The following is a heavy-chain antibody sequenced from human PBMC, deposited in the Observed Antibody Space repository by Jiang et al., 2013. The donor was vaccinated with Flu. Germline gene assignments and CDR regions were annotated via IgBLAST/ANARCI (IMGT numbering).Heavy chain of an antibody. D-gene: IGHD6-13*01. J-gene: IGHJ3*02. CDR2: SITVGSP. CDR3: ARGGXGAVDI. CDR1: GGSINSVGYY. V-gene: IGHV4-31*03. Sequence: GSGLVKPSQTLSLTCSVSGGSINSVGYYWSWIRQHPGKAWSGLATSITVGSPTPTRPQSRAIITLDTSKNHFXLTLNSVTAADTAVYYCARGGXGAVDIWGPRDNGHRLF.